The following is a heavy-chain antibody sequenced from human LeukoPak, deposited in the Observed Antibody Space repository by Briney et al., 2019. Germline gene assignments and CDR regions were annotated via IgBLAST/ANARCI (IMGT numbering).Heavy chain of an antibody. CDR1: GYTFTSYA. CDR3: ASQYSSSWYSAFDI. Sequence: ASVKVSCKASGYTFTSYAMNWVRQAPGQGLEWMGWMNPNSGGTNYAQKFQGRVTMTRDTSISTAYMELSRLRSDDTAVYYCASQYSSSWYSAFDIWGQGTMVTVSS. D-gene: IGHD6-13*01. V-gene: IGHV1-2*02. CDR2: MNPNSGGT. J-gene: IGHJ3*02.